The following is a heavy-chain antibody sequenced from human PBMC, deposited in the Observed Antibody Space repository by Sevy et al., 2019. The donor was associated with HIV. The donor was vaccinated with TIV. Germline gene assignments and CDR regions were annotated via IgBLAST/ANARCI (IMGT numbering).Heavy chain of an antibody. CDR2: IWYDGSNK. CDR1: GFTFSSYG. J-gene: IGHJ4*02. D-gene: IGHD5-12*01. CDR3: AREVEMATIGGD. V-gene: IGHV3-33*01. Sequence: LSLTCAASGFTFSSYGMHWVRQAPGKGLEWVAVIWYDGSNKYYADSVKGRFTISRDNSKNTLYLQMNSLRAEDTAVYYCAREVEMATIGGDWGQGTLVTVSS.